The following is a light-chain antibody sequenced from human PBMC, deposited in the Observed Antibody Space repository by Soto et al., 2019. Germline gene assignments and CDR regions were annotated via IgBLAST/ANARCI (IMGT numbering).Light chain of an antibody. J-gene: IGLJ3*02. CDR3: SSYTSSSTLAV. Sequence: QSALTQPASVSGSPGQSITISCTGTSSDVGGYNYVSWYQQHPGKAPKLMIYDVSNRPSGVSNRFSGSTSGNTASLTISGLQAEDEADYYCSSYTSSSTLAVFGGGTKLTVL. CDR1: SSDVGGYNY. V-gene: IGLV2-14*01. CDR2: DVS.